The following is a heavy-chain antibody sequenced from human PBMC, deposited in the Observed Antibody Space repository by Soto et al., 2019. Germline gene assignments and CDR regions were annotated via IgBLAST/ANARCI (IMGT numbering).Heavy chain of an antibody. V-gene: IGHV3-11*01. CDR2: ISRSGTTI. CDR1: GFTFSHHY. D-gene: IGHD5-18*01. Sequence: QMQLVESGGGLVEPGGSLRLSCEASGFTFSHHYMSWIRQAPGKGLEWVSYISRSGTTIYYADSVRGRFTISRDNSKNSLYLQMDSLRAEDTAMYYCGRDPELWDENVATRPSTYYYGMDVWGQGNTVTASS. J-gene: IGHJ6*02. CDR3: GRDPELWDENVATRPSTYYYGMDV.